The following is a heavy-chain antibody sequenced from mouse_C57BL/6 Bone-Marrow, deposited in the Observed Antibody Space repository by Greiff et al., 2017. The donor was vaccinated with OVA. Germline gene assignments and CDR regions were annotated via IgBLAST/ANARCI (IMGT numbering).Heavy chain of an antibody. V-gene: IGHV1-53*01. CDR1: GYTFTSYW. CDR3: AREGAGHWYFDV. Sequence: VQLQQSGTELVKPGASVKLSCKASGYTFTSYWMHWVKQRPGQGLEWIGNINPSNGGTNYNEKFKSKATLTVDKSSSTAYMQLSSLTSEDSAVYYCAREGAGHWYFDVWGTGTTVTVSS. CDR2: INPSNGGT. J-gene: IGHJ1*03. D-gene: IGHD3-3*01.